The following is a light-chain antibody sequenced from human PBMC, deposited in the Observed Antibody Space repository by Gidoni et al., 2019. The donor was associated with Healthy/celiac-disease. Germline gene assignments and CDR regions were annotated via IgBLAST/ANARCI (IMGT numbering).Light chain of an antibody. V-gene: IGKV4-1*01. CDR2: WSS. CDR3: QQYWSTPIT. J-gene: IGKJ5*01. CDR1: QSILYSSNNKNY. Sequence: DIVMTQSPDSLAVALGEWVTINCKSSQSILYSSNNKNYLAWYQQKPGQHPKLLIYWSSTRESGVPDRISGSGSGTDFTLTISSLQAEDVAVYDCQQYWSTPITVGQGTRLEIK.